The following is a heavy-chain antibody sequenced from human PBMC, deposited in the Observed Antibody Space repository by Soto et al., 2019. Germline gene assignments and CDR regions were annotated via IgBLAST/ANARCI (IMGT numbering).Heavy chain of an antibody. D-gene: IGHD7-27*01. J-gene: IGHJ6*03. CDR3: ARDVDWGDHYYMDV. CDR2: MNPNSGNT. CDR1: GYTFTSYD. V-gene: IGHV1-8*01. Sequence: ASVKVSCKASGYTFTSYDINWVRQATGHGLEWMGWMNPNSGNTGYAQKFQGRVTMTRNTSISTAYMELSSLRSEDTAVYYCARDVDWGDHYYMDVWGQGTTVTLSS.